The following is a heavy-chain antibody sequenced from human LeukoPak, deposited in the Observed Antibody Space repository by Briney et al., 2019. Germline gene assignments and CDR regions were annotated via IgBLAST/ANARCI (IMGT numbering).Heavy chain of an antibody. CDR1: GFTFSSYA. CDR2: ISGSGGST. CDR3: AKDSPYAYYGSGSYWDY. V-gene: IGHV3-23*01. D-gene: IGHD3-10*01. J-gene: IGHJ4*02. Sequence: PGGSLRLSCAASGFTFSSYAMSWVRQTPGKGLEWVSPISGSGGSTYYADSVKGRFTISRDNSKNTLYLQMNSLRAEDTAVYYCAKDSPYAYYGSGSYWDYWGQGTLVTVSS.